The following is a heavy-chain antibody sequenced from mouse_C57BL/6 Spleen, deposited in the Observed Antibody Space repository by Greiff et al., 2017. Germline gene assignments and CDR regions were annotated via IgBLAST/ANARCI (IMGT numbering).Heavy chain of an antibody. V-gene: IGHV1-15*01. CDR1: GYTFTDYE. CDR3: TRGTTWYFDV. CDR2: IDPETGGT. Sequence: VQLVESGAELVRPGASVTLSCTASGYTFTDYEMNWVKQTPVHGLEWIGAIDPETGGTAYNQKCKGKAILTADKSSSTAYMGLRSLTSEDSAVYYCTRGTTWYFDVWGTGTTVTVSS. D-gene: IGHD1-1*01. J-gene: IGHJ1*03.